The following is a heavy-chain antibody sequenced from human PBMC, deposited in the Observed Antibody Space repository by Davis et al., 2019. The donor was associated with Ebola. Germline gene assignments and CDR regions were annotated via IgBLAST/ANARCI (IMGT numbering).Heavy chain of an antibody. Sequence: GESLKISCAASGFTFSSYAMSWVRQAPGKGLEWVSAISGSGGSTYYADSVKGRFTISRDSSKHTLYLQMNSLRAEDTAVYYCAKAERQWEVLRAFDLWGQGTMVTVSP. CDR2: ISGSGGST. J-gene: IGHJ3*01. D-gene: IGHD1-26*01. V-gene: IGHV3-23*01. CDR3: AKAERQWEVLRAFDL. CDR1: GFTFSSYA.